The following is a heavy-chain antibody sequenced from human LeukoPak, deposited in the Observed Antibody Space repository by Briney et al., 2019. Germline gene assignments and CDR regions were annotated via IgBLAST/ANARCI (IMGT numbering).Heavy chain of an antibody. D-gene: IGHD5-12*01. Sequence: GGSLRLSCAASGFTFSSYWMHWVRQAPGKGLVWVSRINSDGGSTTYADSVKGRFTISRDNAKNTLYLQMNSLRAEDTAVYYCAGAGDIVTTMGVWGQGTTVTVSS. V-gene: IGHV3-74*01. CDR2: INSDGGST. J-gene: IGHJ6*02. CDR1: GFTFSSYW. CDR3: AGAGDIVTTMGV.